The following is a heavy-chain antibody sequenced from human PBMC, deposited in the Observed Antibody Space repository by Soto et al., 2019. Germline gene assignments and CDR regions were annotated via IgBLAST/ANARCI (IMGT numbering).Heavy chain of an antibody. CDR1: GYTFSNYG. CDR3: SRLIMSGGRFDTNYYHGMDV. CDR2: ISGYNGNT. V-gene: IGHV1-18*01. Sequence: QVQLVQSGAEVKKPGASVTVSCKTSGYTFSNYGINWVRQAPGQGLEWMGWISGYNGNTNYAQTVPGRVTMPTDPSTGTVDTEPRSLTSDHPSIYYCSRLIMSGGRFDTNYYHGMDVWVQGTRVTVSS. J-gene: IGHJ6*02. D-gene: IGHD3-16*01.